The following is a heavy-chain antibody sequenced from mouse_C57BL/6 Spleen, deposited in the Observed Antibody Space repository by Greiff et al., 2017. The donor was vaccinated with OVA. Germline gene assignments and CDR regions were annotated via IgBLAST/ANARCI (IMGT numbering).Heavy chain of an antibody. D-gene: IGHD1-1*01. Sequence: QVQLQQSGAELARPGASVKMSCKASGYTFTSYSMHWVKQRPGQGLEWIGDINPSSGDTSYNQKFKGKATLTADKSSSTAYMQLSSLTSEDSAVYYCVSGYYNSMATEYWGQGTTVTVSS. V-gene: IGHV1-4*01. CDR3: VSGYYNSMATEY. CDR1: GYTFTSYS. CDR2: INPSSGDT. J-gene: IGHJ4*01.